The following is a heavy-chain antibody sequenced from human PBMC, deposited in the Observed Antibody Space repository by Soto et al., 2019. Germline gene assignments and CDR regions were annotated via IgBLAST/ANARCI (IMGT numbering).Heavy chain of an antibody. Sequence: QVQLQESGPGLVKPSQTLSLTCTVSGGSISSGDYYWSWIRQPPGKGLEWLGYIHYGGSTYYNPSLKTPVTISVDTSKNQFSLKLSSVTAADTAVYYCARRGGGVPELYFDYWGQGTLVTVSS. V-gene: IGHV4-30-4*01. J-gene: IGHJ4*02. CDR1: GGSISSGDYY. D-gene: IGHD2-15*01. CDR2: IHYGGST. CDR3: ARRGGGVPELYFDY.